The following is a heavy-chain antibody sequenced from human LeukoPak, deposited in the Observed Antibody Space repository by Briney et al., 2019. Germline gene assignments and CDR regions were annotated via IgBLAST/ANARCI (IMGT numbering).Heavy chain of an antibody. D-gene: IGHD5-12*01. CDR1: GYSFSAYY. CDR2: INPNTGGT. V-gene: IGHV1-2*02. Sequence: ASVKVSCKASGYSFSAYYIHWVRQAPGQGLEWMGWINPNTGGTHFEQKFQGRVTMTRDTPISTAYMELTRLTSDDTAVYYCARESYSGYVRWFDPWGQGTLVTVSS. J-gene: IGHJ5*02. CDR3: ARESYSGYVRWFDP.